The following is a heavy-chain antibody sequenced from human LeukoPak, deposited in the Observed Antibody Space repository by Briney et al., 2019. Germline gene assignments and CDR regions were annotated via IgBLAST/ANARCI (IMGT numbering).Heavy chain of an antibody. V-gene: IGHV3-23*01. CDR1: GFTFSIFA. Sequence: GGSLRLSCAASGFTFSIFAMTWVRQAPGKGLEWVSAISGSYNTYYADSVKGRFTISKDISQNTLYLDMNSLRVEDTAVYYCAKGDCGGDCVLVDYWGQGILVTVSS. J-gene: IGHJ4*02. CDR3: AKGDCGGDCVLVDY. CDR2: ISGSYNT. D-gene: IGHD2-21*02.